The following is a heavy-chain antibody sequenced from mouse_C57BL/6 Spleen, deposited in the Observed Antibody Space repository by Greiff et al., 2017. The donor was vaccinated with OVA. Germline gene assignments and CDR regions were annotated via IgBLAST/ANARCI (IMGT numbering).Heavy chain of an antibody. D-gene: IGHD3-3*01. CDR2: IYPGDGDT. CDR3: AREGLEYWYFDV. J-gene: IGHJ1*03. CDR1: GYAFSSYW. V-gene: IGHV1-80*01. Sequence: QVQLQQSGAELVKPGASVKISCKASGYAFSSYWMNWVKQRPGKGLEWIGQIYPGDGDTNYNGKFKGKATLTADKSSSTAYMQLSSLTSEDSAVYVCAREGLEYWYFDVWGTGTTVTVSS.